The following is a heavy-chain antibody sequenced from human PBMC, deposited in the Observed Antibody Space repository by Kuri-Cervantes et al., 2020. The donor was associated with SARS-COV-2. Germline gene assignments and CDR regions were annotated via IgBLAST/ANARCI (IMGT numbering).Heavy chain of an antibody. CDR3: ARNSYYGSGLFDY. V-gene: IGHV3-21*01. D-gene: IGHD3-10*01. J-gene: IGHJ4*02. Sequence: GGSLRLSCAASGFTYSSYSMNWVRQAPGKGLEWVSSISSSSSYIYYADSVRGRFTISRDNAKNSLYLQMNSLRAEDTAVYYCARNSYYGSGLFDYWGQGTLVTVSS. CDR2: ISSSSSYI. CDR1: GFTYSSYS.